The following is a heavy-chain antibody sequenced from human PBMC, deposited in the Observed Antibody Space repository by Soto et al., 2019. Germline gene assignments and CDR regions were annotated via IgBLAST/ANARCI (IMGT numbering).Heavy chain of an antibody. V-gene: IGHV4-4*07. D-gene: IGHD1-1*01. CDR2: IYATGTT. J-gene: IGHJ5*02. Sequence: PSETLSLTCTVSGASISGFYWSWIRKSAGRGLEWIGRIYATGTTDYNPSLKSRVMMSVDTSKKQFSLKLRSVTAADTAVYYCVRDGTKTLRDWFDPWGQGISVTVSS. CDR1: GASISGFY. CDR3: VRDGTKTLRDWFDP.